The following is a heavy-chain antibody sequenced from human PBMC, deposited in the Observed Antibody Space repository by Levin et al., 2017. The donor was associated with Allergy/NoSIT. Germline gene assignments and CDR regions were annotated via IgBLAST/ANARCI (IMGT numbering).Heavy chain of an antibody. Sequence: SETLSLTCTVSGGSISSGSYYWSWIRQPAGKGLEYIGRIYTSGSTNYNPSLKSRLTISGDTSKNQVSLKLSSVTAADTAVYYCAREVTADWYFDLWGRGTLVTVSS. CDR2: IYTSGST. D-gene: IGHD2-21*02. CDR1: GGSISSGSYY. J-gene: IGHJ2*01. CDR3: AREVTADWYFDL. V-gene: IGHV4-61*02.